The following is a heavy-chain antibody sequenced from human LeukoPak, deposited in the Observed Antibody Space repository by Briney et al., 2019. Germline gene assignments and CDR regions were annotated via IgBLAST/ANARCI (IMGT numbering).Heavy chain of an antibody. D-gene: IGHD5-12*01. CDR2: IYYSGST. J-gene: IGHJ4*02. CDR1: GGSISGYY. V-gene: IGHV4-59*08. Sequence: SETLSLTCTVSGGSISGYYWSWIRQPPGKGLEWIGYIYYSGSTNYNPSLKSRVTISVDTSKNRFSLKLSSVTAADTAVYYCARHGRGYSGFDYYYFDYWGQGTLVTVSS. CDR3: ARHGRGYSGFDYYYFDY.